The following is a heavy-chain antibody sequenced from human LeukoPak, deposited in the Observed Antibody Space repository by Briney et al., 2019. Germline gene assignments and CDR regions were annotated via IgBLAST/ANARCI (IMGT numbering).Heavy chain of an antibody. CDR1: EFSVGSNY. Sequence: PGGSLRLSCAASEFSVGSNYMTWVRQAPGKGLEWVSLIYSGGSTYYADSVKGRFTISRDNSKNTLYLQMNSLRAEDTAVYYCASLTVTTKSFDYWGQGTLVTVSS. V-gene: IGHV3-66*01. D-gene: IGHD4-11*01. CDR2: IYSGGST. CDR3: ASLTVTTKSFDY. J-gene: IGHJ4*02.